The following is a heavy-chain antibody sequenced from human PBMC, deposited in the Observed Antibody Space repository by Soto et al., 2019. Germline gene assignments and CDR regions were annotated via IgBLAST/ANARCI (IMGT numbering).Heavy chain of an antibody. J-gene: IGHJ3*02. CDR2: ISSGGIST. CDR3: THHTGRSPEKDPFDI. Sequence: PGGSLRLACAASGFNFGGYAMGWVRQAPGRGLEWLSSISSGGISTYYVDSVKGRFTISRDNSRNTLFLQMNTLTAEDAAVYYSTHHTGRSPEKDPFDIWGQGTMVTVSS. CDR1: GFNFGGYA. V-gene: IGHV3-23*01.